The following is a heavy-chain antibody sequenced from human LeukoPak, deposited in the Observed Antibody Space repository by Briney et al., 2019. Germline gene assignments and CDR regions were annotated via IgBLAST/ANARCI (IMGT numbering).Heavy chain of an antibody. CDR2: ISSSGSTI. Sequence: PGGSLRLSCAASGFTFSSYAMNWVRQAPGKGLEWVSDISSSGSTIDYADSVKGRFTISRDNAKNSLYLQMNSLRAEDMALYYCAKGACRSASCYFDYWGKGTMVTVSS. J-gene: IGHJ4*02. V-gene: IGHV3-48*03. CDR1: GFTFSSYA. CDR3: AKGACRSASCYFDY. D-gene: IGHD2-2*01.